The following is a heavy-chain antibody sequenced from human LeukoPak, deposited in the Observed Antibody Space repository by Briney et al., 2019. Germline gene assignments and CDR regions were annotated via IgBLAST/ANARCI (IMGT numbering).Heavy chain of an antibody. D-gene: IGHD5-18*01. CDR2: ISGSGGST. J-gene: IGHJ3*02. Sequence: PGGTLRLSCAASGFTFSSYGMSWVRQAPGKGLEWVAAISGSGGSTYYADSVKGRFTISRDNSKNALYLQMNSLRAEDTAIYYCARSFGYGVDAFDIWGQGTMVTVSS. V-gene: IGHV3-23*01. CDR3: ARSFGYGVDAFDI. CDR1: GFTFSSYG.